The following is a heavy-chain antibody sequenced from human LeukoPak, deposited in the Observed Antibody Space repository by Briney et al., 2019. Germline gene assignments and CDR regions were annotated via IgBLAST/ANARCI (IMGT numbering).Heavy chain of an antibody. Sequence: VQPGGSLRLXCAASGFTFSSYAMSWVRPAPGKGLEWVSAISGSGGSTYYADSVKGRFTISRDNSKNTLYLQMNSLRAEDTAVYYCAKGRKRHGGNSGFDYWGQGTLVTVSS. V-gene: IGHV3-23*01. CDR3: AKGRKRHGGNSGFDY. CDR2: ISGSGGST. CDR1: GFTFSSYA. J-gene: IGHJ4*02. D-gene: IGHD4-23*01.